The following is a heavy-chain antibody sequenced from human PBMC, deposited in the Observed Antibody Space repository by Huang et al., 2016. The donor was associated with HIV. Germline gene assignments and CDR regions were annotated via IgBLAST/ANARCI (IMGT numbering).Heavy chain of an antibody. D-gene: IGHD1-26*01. Sequence: QVQLVQSGAEVKKSGSSVKVSCKASGGTFSRFGITWVRQSPGQGLEWMGGIITIRGTTNYAQKFQGRVTITADEFTSRAHMELRRLRSGDTAVYYCAREFEYTSSDFAFDIWGQGTLVTVSS. CDR2: IITIRGTT. CDR1: GGTFSRFG. CDR3: AREFEYTSSDFAFDI. V-gene: IGHV1-69*01. J-gene: IGHJ3*02.